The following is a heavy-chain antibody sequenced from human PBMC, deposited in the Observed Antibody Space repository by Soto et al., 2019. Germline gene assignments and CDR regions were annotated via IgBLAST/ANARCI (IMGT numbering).Heavy chain of an antibody. CDR3: ARDRQPDGIWTFHY. CDR2: IFSGGVTT. Sequence: GGSLRLSSSASGFTVSTYTMGWVRLAPGKGLEWVSTIFSGGVTTKYADSVTGRFSISRDNSKNILYLQMNSLGVDDTAVYYCARDRQPDGIWTFHYWGRGILVTVSS. J-gene: IGHJ4*02. CDR1: GFTVSTYT. D-gene: IGHD2-15*01. V-gene: IGHV3-23*01.